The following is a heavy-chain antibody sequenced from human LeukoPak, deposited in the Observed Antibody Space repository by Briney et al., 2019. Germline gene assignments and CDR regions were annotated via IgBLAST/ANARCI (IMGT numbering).Heavy chain of an antibody. D-gene: IGHD3-10*01. J-gene: IGHJ4*02. CDR1: GYTFTGYY. Sequence: SVKVSCKASGYTFTGYYMHWVRQAPGQGLEWMGGIIPIFGTANYAQKFQGRVTITADESTSTAYMELSSLRSEDTAVYYCASSDGSGSYQFDYWGQGTLVTVSS. V-gene: IGHV1-69*13. CDR2: IIPIFGTA. CDR3: ASSDGSGSYQFDY.